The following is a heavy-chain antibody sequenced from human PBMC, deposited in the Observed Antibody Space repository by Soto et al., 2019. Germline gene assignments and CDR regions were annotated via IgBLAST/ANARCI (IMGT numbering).Heavy chain of an antibody. Sequence: GGSLRLSCAASGFTFSGSAMHWVRQASGKGLEWVGRIRSKANSYATAYAASVKGRFTISRDDSKNTAYLQMNSLKTEDKAVYYCATAKLLLPWLFDYWGQGTLVTVS. CDR3: ATAKLLLPWLFDY. D-gene: IGHD2-15*01. CDR2: IRSKANSYAT. CDR1: GFTFSGSA. V-gene: IGHV3-73*01. J-gene: IGHJ4*02.